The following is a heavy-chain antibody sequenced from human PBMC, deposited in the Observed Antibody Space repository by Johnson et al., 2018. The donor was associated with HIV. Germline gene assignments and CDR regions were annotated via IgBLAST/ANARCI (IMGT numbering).Heavy chain of an antibody. V-gene: IGHV3-30*04. CDR1: GFTFSSYA. Sequence: QVQLVESGGGVVQPGRSLRLSCAASGFTFSSYAMHWVRQAPGTGLEWVAVISYDGSNKYYADSVKGRFTISRDNAKNTLYLQMNSLRAEDTAVYYCARVLRLPRLGAFDIWGQGTMVTVSS. D-gene: IGHD5-12*01. CDR2: ISYDGSNK. CDR3: ARVLRLPRLGAFDI. J-gene: IGHJ3*02.